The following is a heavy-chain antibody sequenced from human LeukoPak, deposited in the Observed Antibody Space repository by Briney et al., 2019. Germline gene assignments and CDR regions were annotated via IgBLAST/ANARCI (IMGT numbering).Heavy chain of an antibody. V-gene: IGHV4-39*01. CDR2: IYYSGST. J-gene: IGHJ4*02. CDR1: GGSISSSSYY. Sequence: SETLSLTCTVSGGSISSSSYYWGWIRQPPGKGLEWIGSIYYSGSTYYNLSLKSRVTISVDTSKNQFSLKLSSVTAADTAVYYCARGGGDHNYYDSSGSKSDFDYWGQGTLVTVSS. CDR3: ARGGGDHNYYDSSGSKSDFDY. D-gene: IGHD3-22*01.